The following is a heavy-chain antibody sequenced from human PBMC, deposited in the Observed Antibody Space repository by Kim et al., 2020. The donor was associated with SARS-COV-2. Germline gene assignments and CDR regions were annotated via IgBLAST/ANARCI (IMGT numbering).Heavy chain of an antibody. CDR1: GFTFSTYA. CDR2: ISLDGGNK. J-gene: IGHJ4*02. D-gene: IGHD6-13*01. CDR3: AKGGHSSSWYADY. Sequence: GGSLRLSCAASGFTFSTYAIHWVRQAPDKGLEWVAVISLDGGNKYYTDSVKGRFTISRDNSKNTVYLQMNSLRTEDTAVYYCAKGGHSSSWYADYWGQGTLVTVSS. V-gene: IGHV3-30*18.